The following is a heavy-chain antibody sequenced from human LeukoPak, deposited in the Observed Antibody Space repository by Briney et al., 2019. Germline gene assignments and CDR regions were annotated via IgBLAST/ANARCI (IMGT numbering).Heavy chain of an antibody. D-gene: IGHD3-10*01. CDR1: GGSFSGYY. V-gene: IGHV4-34*01. Sequence: SETLSLTCAVYGGSFSGYYWSWVRQPPGKGLEWIGEINHSGSTNYNPSLKSRVTISVDTSKNQFSLKLSSVTAADTAVYYCARRGVHRHAYYYGSGSYYSWFDPWGQGTLVTVSS. CDR2: INHSGST. CDR3: ARRGVHRHAYYYGSGSYYSWFDP. J-gene: IGHJ5*02.